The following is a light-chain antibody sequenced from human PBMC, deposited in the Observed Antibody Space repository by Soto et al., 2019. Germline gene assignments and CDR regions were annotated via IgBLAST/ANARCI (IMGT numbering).Light chain of an antibody. V-gene: IGKV1-5*01. CDR3: QQYNSYSGM. J-gene: IGKJ1*01. Sequence: DIQMTQSPSTLSASVGDRVTVTCRASQTIGSWLAWYQQKPGRAPKLLIFDASSLESGVPSRFSGNGSGTEFTLTISGLQPDDFASYYCQQYNSYSGMFGQGTKVDSK. CDR2: DAS. CDR1: QTIGSW.